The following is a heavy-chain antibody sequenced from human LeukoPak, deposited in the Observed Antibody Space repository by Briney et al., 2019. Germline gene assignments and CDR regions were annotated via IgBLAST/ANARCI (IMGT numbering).Heavy chain of an antibody. CDR2: ISVDNGDT. CDR1: GYTFANYA. CDR3: ARANCAGDCYLKH. Sequence: ASVKVSCKASGYTFANYAITWVRQAPGQGLEDMGWISVDNGDTNDAQMLQGRVTMTTDTSTNTAYMELRGLRSDDTAVYYCARANCAGDCYLKHWGQGTLVTVSS. D-gene: IGHD2-21*02. V-gene: IGHV1-18*01. J-gene: IGHJ4*02.